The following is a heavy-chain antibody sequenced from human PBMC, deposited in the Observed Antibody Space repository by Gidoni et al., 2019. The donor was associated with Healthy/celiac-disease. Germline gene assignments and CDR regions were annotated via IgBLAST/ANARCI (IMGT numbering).Heavy chain of an antibody. J-gene: IGHJ4*02. CDR3: IGELLWGGDY. CDR1: GLPFSCYA. CDR2: ISSNGGST. Sequence: EVQLVESGGGLVQPGGSLRLSCSASGLPFSCYAMHWVRQAPGKGLEYVSAISSNGGSTYYADSVKGRFTIARDNSKNTLYLQMSSLRAEDTAVYYCIGELLWGGDYWGQETLVTVSS. D-gene: IGHD3-10*01. V-gene: IGHV3-64D*08.